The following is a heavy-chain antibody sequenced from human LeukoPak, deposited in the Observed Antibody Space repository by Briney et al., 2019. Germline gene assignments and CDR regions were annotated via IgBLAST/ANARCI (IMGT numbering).Heavy chain of an antibody. CDR1: GFTFSTYT. CDR2: ISSSSSYI. CDR3: ARDRPYGGVGDFDY. V-gene: IGHV3-21*01. Sequence: PGGSLRLSCAASGFTFSTYTINWVRQAPGKGLEWVSSISSSSSYIYYADSVKGRFTISRDNSKNTLFLQMNSLRAEDTAVYYCARDRPYGGVGDFDYWGQGTLVTVSS. J-gene: IGHJ4*02. D-gene: IGHD4-23*01.